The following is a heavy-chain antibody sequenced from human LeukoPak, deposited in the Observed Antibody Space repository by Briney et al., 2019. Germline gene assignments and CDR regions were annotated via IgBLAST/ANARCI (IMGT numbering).Heavy chain of an antibody. Sequence: SETLSLTCTVSGGSISGFYWSWIRHPPGKGLEWIGFIYHAGSTNYHPSLKSRVTISVDTSKNQCSLKLSSVTAADTAVYYCARSSEYGDPFNYWGQGTLVTVSS. J-gene: IGHJ4*02. CDR2: IYHAGST. CDR3: ARSSEYGDPFNY. V-gene: IGHV4-59*08. CDR1: GGSISGFY. D-gene: IGHD4-17*01.